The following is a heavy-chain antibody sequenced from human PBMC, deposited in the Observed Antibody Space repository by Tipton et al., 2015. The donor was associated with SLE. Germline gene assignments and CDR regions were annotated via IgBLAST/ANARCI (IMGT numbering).Heavy chain of an antibody. V-gene: IGHV4-61*09. D-gene: IGHD3-16*01. J-gene: IGHJ4*02. CDR3: ARDTLGEDGVDF. Sequence: TLSLTCSVSGGSISGGSFYWTWIRQPAGKGLEWIGHIYTIGSTNYHPSVKSRVSISVDTSKNRFSLKLSSVTAADTAVYYCARDTLGEDGVDFWGQGTLVTVSS. CDR2: IYTIGST. CDR1: GGSISGGSFY.